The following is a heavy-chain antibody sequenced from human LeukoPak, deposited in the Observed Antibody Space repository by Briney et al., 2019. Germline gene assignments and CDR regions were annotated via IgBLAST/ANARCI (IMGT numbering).Heavy chain of an antibody. Sequence: TGGSLRLSCLTSGFTFSTNAMNWVRQAPGKGLEWVSGISDNGGSTHYADSVKGRFTISRDNSRNTLYLQMNNLRAEDTAVYYCAKDRVVRLPATMAFWGQGTLVTVFS. J-gene: IGHJ4*02. V-gene: IGHV3-23*01. CDR3: AKDRVVRLPATMAF. D-gene: IGHD2-2*01. CDR1: GFTFSTNA. CDR2: ISDNGGST.